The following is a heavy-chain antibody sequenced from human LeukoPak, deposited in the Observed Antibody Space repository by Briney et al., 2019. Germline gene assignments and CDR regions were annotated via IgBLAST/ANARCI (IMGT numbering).Heavy chain of an antibody. CDR2: ISSSGRII. D-gene: IGHD2-2*01. Sequence: GGSLRLSCAASGFTFGSNGMNWVRQAPGKGLEWVSDISSSGRIIYYADSVKGRFTISRDNTKNSLYLQMNSLRAEDTAVCYCARGSRYANDYWGRGTLVTVSS. CDR3: ARGSRYANDY. CDR1: GFTFGSNG. J-gene: IGHJ4*02. V-gene: IGHV3-48*03.